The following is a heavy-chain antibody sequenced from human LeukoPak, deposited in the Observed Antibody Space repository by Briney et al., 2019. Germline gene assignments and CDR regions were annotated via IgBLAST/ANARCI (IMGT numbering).Heavy chain of an antibody. J-gene: IGHJ5*02. D-gene: IGHD2/OR15-2a*01. V-gene: IGHV4-30-4*08. CDR1: GASIRSGDYY. CDR2: IHYSGST. Sequence: SQTLSLTCTVFGASIRSGDYYWSWIRQPPGRGLEGFGSIHYSGSTYYNPSLKSRVTISVDTSKNQFSQKLSSVTAADAVVYYCARHFRRGYNWFDPWGQGTLVTVSS. CDR3: ARHFRRGYNWFDP.